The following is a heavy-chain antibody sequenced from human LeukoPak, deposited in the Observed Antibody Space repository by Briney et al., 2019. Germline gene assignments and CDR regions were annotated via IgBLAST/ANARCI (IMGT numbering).Heavy chain of an antibody. V-gene: IGHV4-59*08. CDR1: GGSISNYY. J-gene: IGHJ3*01. CDR2: IYYSGST. Sequence: SDTLSLTCTVSGGSISNYYWIWIRQPPPKGLEWIGYIYYSGSTNYNPSLKSRLTISVDTSKNQFSLKLSSVTAADTAVYYCARSYGDYITGAYAFDVWGQGTMVTVSS. CDR3: ARSYGDYITGAYAFDV. D-gene: IGHD4-17*01.